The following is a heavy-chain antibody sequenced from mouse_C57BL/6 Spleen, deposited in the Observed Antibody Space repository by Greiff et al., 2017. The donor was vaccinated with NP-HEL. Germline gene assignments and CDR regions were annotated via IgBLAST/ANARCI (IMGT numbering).Heavy chain of an antibody. CDR1: GYSITSGYY. Sequence: EVKLEESGPGLVKPSQSLSLTCSVTGYSITSGYYWNWIRQFPGNKLEWMGYISYDGSNNYNPSLKNRISITRDTSKNQFFLKLNSVTTEDTATYYCARDDPTTVVATGDYWGQGTTLTVSS. CDR2: ISYDGSN. J-gene: IGHJ2*01. D-gene: IGHD1-1*01. CDR3: ARDDPTTVVATGDY. V-gene: IGHV3-6*01.